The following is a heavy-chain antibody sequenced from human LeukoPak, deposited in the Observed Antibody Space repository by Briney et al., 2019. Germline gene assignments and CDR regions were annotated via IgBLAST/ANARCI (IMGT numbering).Heavy chain of an antibody. CDR1: GGSISNYY. CDR2: IYTSGST. J-gene: IGHJ4*02. V-gene: IGHV4-4*07. Sequence: SETLSLTCTVSGGSISNYYWSWIRQPAGKGLEWIGRIYTSGSTDYSPSLKSRVTMSVDTSKNQFSLKLSSVTAADTAVYYCARDSGYCSSTSCYQYYFDYWGQGTLATVSS. CDR3: ARDSGYCSSTSCYQYYFDY. D-gene: IGHD2-2*01.